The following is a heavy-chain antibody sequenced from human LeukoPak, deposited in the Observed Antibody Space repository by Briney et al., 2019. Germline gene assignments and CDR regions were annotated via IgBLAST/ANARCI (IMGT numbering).Heavy chain of an antibody. CDR1: GFSFNSYW. CDR2: IKQDGSEK. CDR3: ARGTWNFDL. Sequence: GGSLRLSCAASGFSFNSYWMTWVRQAPGKGLERVANIKQDGSEKNYVDSVKGRFTISRDNAKSSLYLQMNSLRVEDTALYYCARGTWNFDLWGRGTLLSVSS. J-gene: IGHJ2*01. V-gene: IGHV3-7*04.